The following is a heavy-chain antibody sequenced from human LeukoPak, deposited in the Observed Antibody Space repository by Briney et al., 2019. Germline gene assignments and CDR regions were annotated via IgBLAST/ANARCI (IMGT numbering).Heavy chain of an antibody. CDR3: AREVEEELVEIFYMDV. D-gene: IGHD6-13*01. J-gene: IGHJ6*03. CDR1: GGSISSGSYY. Sequence: SQTLSLTCTVSGGSISSGSYYWSWIRQPAGKGLEWIGRIYTSGSTNYSPSLKSRVTMSVDTSKNQFSLKLSSVTAADTAVYYCAREVEEELVEIFYMDVWGKGTTVTVSS. CDR2: IYTSGST. V-gene: IGHV4-61*02.